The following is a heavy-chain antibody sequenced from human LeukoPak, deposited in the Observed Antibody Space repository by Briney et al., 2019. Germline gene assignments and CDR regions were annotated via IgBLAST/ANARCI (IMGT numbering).Heavy chain of an antibody. CDR3: ARYPDGSLSFDY. Sequence: SETLSLTCAVYGGSFSGYYWSWIRQPPGKGLEWIGEINHSGSTNYNPSLKSRVTISVDTSKNQFSLKLSSVTAADTAVYYCARYPDGSLSFDYWGQGTLVTVSS. CDR1: GGSFSGYY. J-gene: IGHJ4*02. D-gene: IGHD5-24*01. CDR2: INHSGST. V-gene: IGHV4-34*01.